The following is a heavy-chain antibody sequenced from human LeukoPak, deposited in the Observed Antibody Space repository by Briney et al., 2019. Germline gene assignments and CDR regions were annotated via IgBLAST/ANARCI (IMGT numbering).Heavy chain of an antibody. V-gene: IGHV3-21*01. CDR1: GFTFTAYT. CDR3: AKDIVGGGDDY. Sequence: PGGSLRLSCAASGFTFTAYTINWVRQAPGKGLEWVSYISGSTTDIYYADSVKGRFTISRDNAKNSIYLQMNSLRVEDTAVYYCAKDIVGGGDDYWGQGTLVIVSS. D-gene: IGHD2-21*02. J-gene: IGHJ4*02. CDR2: ISGSTTDI.